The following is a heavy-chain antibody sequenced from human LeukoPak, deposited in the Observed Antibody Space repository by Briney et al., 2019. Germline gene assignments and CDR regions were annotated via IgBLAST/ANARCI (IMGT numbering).Heavy chain of an antibody. V-gene: IGHV1-2*02. D-gene: IGHD3-10*01. J-gene: IGHJ6*03. CDR1: GYTFTGYY. Sequence: ASVKVSCKASGYTFTGYYMHWVRQAPGQGLEWMGWINPNSGGTNYAQKFQGRVTITANKSTSTAYMELSSLRVDDTAEYYCAKGLYGSGSHYQDYYYYMDVWGKGTTVTISS. CDR2: INPNSGGT. CDR3: AKGLYGSGSHYQDYYYYMDV.